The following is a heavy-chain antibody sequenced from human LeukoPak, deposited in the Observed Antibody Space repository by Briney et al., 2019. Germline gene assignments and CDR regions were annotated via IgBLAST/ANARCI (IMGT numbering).Heavy chain of an antibody. CDR1: GFTFSSYS. D-gene: IGHD3-22*01. Sequence: GGSLRLSSAASGFTFSSYSMNWGRQAPGKGLEWGSSISSSSSYIYYAGSVKGRFTISRDNAKNSLYLQMNSLRAEDTAVYYCARVYYDRVGDDFDIWGQGTMVTVSS. V-gene: IGHV3-21*01. J-gene: IGHJ3*02. CDR2: ISSSSSYI. CDR3: ARVYYDRVGDDFDI.